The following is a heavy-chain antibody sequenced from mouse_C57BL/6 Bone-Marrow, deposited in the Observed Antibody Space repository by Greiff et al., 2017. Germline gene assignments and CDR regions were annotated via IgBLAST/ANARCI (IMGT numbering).Heavy chain of an antibody. CDR1: GYAFSSSW. J-gene: IGHJ1*03. CDR3: ARSGDYDGYYGGYCDF. V-gene: IGHV1-82*01. Sequence: QVQLQQSGPELVKPGASVKISCKASGYAFSSSWMNWVKQRPGKGLEWLGRIYPGDGDTNYNGKFKGKATLTADKSSSTAYMQLSRLTSEDSAVYFCARSGDYDGYYGGYCDFWGTGTTVTVSS. CDR2: IYPGDGDT. D-gene: IGHD2-3*01.